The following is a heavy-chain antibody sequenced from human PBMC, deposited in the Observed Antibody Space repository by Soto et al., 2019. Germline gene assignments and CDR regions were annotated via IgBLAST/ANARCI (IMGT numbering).Heavy chain of an antibody. J-gene: IGHJ4*02. V-gene: IGHV1-2*02. CDR2: INPNSGGT. CDR1: GYTFTGYY. Sequence: VASVKVSCKASGYTFTGYYMHWVRQAPGQGLEWMGWINPNSGGTNYAQKFQGRVAMTRDTSISTAYMELSRLRSDDTAVYYCARDLGGITMIVVAQYYFDYWGQGTLVTVSS. CDR3: ARDLGGITMIVVAQYYFDY. D-gene: IGHD3-22*01.